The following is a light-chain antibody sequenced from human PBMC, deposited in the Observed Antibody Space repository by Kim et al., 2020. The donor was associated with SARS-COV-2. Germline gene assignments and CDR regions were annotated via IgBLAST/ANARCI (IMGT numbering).Light chain of an antibody. V-gene: IGLV3-1*01. CDR3: QAWDSSTGV. Sequence: SYEMTQPPSVSVSPGQTASITCSGAKLGDKYSCWYQQKPGQSPVLVIYQDSKRPSGLPERFSGSNSGNTATLPISGTQAMDEADYYCQAWDSSTGVFGGG. CDR1: KLGDKY. CDR2: QDS. J-gene: IGLJ2*01.